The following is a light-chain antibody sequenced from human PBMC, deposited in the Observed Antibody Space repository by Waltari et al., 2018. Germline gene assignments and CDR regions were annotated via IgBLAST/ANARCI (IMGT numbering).Light chain of an antibody. V-gene: IGKV1-33*01. CDR3: QQYNNSPYS. CDR2: YAS. Sequence: DIQMTQSPSSLSASVGDRVTITCRASQGINNYLSWYQQKPGKASKPLIYYASSLETGVPSRFSGSRSGTDYTLIISSLQPEDIATYYCQQYNNSPYSFGQGTKVEIK. CDR1: QGINNY. J-gene: IGKJ2*03.